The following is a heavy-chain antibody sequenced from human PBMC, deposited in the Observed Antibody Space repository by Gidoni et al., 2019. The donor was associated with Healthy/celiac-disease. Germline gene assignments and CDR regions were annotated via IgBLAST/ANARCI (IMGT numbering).Heavy chain of an antibody. Sequence: QVQLQESGPGLVKPSQTLSLTCTVSGGSISRGGYYWSWLRQHPGKGLEWSGYIYYGGRTYSTPSLKIRVTISVDTSKNQFSLKWSSVTAADTAVYYCARGEGGYFDLWGRGTLVTVSS. CDR2: IYYGGRT. D-gene: IGHD1-26*01. CDR3: ARGEGGYFDL. V-gene: IGHV4-31*03. CDR1: GGSISRGGYY. J-gene: IGHJ2*01.